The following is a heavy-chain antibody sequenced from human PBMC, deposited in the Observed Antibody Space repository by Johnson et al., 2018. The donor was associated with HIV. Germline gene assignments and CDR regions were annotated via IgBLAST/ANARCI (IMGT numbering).Heavy chain of an antibody. V-gene: IGHV3-30*04. CDR3: ARDQEQLVPWDAFDI. CDR2: ISYDGSNK. J-gene: IGHJ3*02. Sequence: VQLMESGGGVVQPGRSLRLSCAASGFTFSSYAMHWVRQAPGKGLEWVAVISYDGSNKYYADSVKGRFTISRDNSQNPLYLQMNSLRAEDTAVYYCARDQEQLVPWDAFDIWGQGTMVTVSS. D-gene: IGHD6-6*01. CDR1: GFTFSSYA.